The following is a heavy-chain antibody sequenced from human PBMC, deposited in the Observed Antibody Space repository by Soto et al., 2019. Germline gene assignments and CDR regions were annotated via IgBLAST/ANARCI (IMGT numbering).Heavy chain of an antibody. D-gene: IGHD3-16*02. CDR1: GFTFSSYG. Sequence: GGSLRLSCAASGFTFSSYGMHWVRQAPGKGLEWVSAISGSGGDTWYKDSVEGRFTISRDNSKNTLFLHLSSLRSEDTAIYYCAKDRYTYNTAGFDYWGQGTLVTVSS. V-gene: IGHV3-23*01. CDR3: AKDRYTYNTAGFDY. J-gene: IGHJ4*02. CDR2: ISGSGGDT.